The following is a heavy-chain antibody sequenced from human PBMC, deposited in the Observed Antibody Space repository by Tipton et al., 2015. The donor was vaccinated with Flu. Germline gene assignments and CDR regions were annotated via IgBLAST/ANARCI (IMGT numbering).Heavy chain of an antibody. J-gene: IGHJ3*02. V-gene: IGHV4-61*09. Sequence: TLSLTCTVSGGSISSGSHYWSWIRQPAGRGLEWIGQLYTSGSTNYSPSLQSRVTMSVDTAKNQFSLKLSSVTAAATAVYYFAMTRSGNYFDAAFDIWGQGPLVTVSS. CDR2: LYTSGST. CDR1: GGSISSGSHY. CDR3: AMTRSGNYFDAAFDI. D-gene: IGHD1-26*01.